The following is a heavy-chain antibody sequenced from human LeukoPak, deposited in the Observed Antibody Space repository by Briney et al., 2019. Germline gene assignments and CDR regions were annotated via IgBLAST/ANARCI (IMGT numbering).Heavy chain of an antibody. Sequence: SETLSLTCTVSGGSISGSYWSWVRQAPGKGLEWIGYSYYSVSVNYNPSLKSRVTISVDTSTKQVSLRLRSVTAADTAVYFCARAKTPTNYYDLSGFYNHYGMDVWGQGTTVTVSS. CDR3: ARAKTPTNYYDLSGFYNHYGMDV. CDR1: GGSISGSY. CDR2: SYYSVSV. V-gene: IGHV4-59*01. J-gene: IGHJ6*02. D-gene: IGHD3-22*01.